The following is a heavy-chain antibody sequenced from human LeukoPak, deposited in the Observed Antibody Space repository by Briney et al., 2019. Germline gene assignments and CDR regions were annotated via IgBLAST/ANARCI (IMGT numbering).Heavy chain of an antibody. CDR3: ARGRHDITMIVVVMTSVSYYLDV. D-gene: IGHD3-22*01. V-gene: IGHV4-34*01. CDR1: GGSFSGYY. Sequence: SETLSLTCAVSGGSFSGYYWSWIRQPPGKGLEWSGEINHSGSTYYNPPLKSRLTISVDTSKNQFSLKLRSVTAADTAVYYCARGRHDITMIVVVMTSVSYYLDVWGKGTTVTVS. CDR2: INHSGST. J-gene: IGHJ6*03.